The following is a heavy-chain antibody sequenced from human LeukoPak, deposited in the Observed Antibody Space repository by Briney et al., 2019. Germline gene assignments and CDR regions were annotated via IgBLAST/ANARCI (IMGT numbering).Heavy chain of an antibody. V-gene: IGHV2-70*11. CDR3: AHTGLRWYPDAFDI. D-gene: IGHD4-23*01. J-gene: IGHJ3*02. CDR1: GFSLSTSGMC. CDR2: IDWDDDK. Sequence: SGPTLVNLTQTLTLTCTFSGFSLSTSGMCVSWIRQPPGKALEWLARIDWDDDKYYSTSLKTRLTISKDTSKNQVVLTMTNMDPVDTATYYCAHTGLRWYPDAFDIWGQGTMVTVSS.